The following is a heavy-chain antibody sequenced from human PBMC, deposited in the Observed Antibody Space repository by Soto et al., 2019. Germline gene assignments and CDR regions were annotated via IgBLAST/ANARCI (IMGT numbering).Heavy chain of an antibody. CDR1: GFTFSSYG. D-gene: IGHD1-26*01. V-gene: IGHV3-30*18. CDR2: ISYDGSNK. Sequence: QVQLVESGGGVVQPGRSLRLSCAASGFTFSSYGMHWVRQAPGKGLEWVAVISYDGSNKYYADSVEGRFTISRDNSKNTLYLQMNSLRAEDTAVYYCAKDEEGATTNYWGQGTLVTVSS. J-gene: IGHJ4*02. CDR3: AKDEEGATTNY.